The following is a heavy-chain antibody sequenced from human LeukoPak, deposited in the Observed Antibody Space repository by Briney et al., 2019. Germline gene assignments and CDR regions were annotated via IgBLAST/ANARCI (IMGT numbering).Heavy chain of an antibody. CDR2: VSSDGGIK. D-gene: IGHD2-15*01. V-gene: IGHV3-30-3*01. CDR3: ARDSETTPIHVLGY. J-gene: IGHJ4*02. Sequence: RPGGSLRLSCVVSGFTFTNYVVHWVRQAPGKGLKWVTLVSSDGGIKYYADSVKGRFSVSRDISKNTLYLQMNSLRVDDTAVYYCARDSETTPIHVLGYWGQGTLVTVSS. CDR1: GFTFTNYV.